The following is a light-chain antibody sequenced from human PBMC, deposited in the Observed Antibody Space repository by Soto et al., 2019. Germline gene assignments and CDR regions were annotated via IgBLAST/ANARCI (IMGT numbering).Light chain of an antibody. Sequence: VVMTQSPATLSVSPGERATLSCRASQSVSSNLAWYQQRPGQAPRLLIYGASTRATGIPARFSGSGSGTEFTLTISSLQSEDFAVYYCQQFNNWPLDPMYTFGQGTKLELK. CDR3: QQFNNWPLDPMYT. J-gene: IGKJ2*01. CDR2: GAS. CDR1: QSVSSN. V-gene: IGKV3-15*01.